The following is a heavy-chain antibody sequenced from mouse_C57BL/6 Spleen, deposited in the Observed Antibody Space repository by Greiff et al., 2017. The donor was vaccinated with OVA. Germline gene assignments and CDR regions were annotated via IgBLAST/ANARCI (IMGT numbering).Heavy chain of an antibody. D-gene: IGHD1-3*01. Sequence: QVQLKQPGAELVKPGASVKVSCTASGYTFNSYWMHWVKQRPGQGLEWIGRIHPSDSDTNYNQKFKDKATLTGDKSSSTAYMQVNRLTYEDSAVYYCARKSSFDYWGQGTTLTVSA. CDR3: ARKSSFDY. J-gene: IGHJ2*01. V-gene: IGHV1-74*01. CDR1: GYTFNSYW. CDR2: IHPSDSDT.